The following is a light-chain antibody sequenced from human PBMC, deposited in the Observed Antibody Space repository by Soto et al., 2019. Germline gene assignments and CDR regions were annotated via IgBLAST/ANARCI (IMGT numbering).Light chain of an antibody. J-gene: IGKJ1*01. CDR1: QSVSASQ. CDR3: QQYTQSLWT. V-gene: IGKV3-20*01. Sequence: EPVLTQSPGTLSLSPGERATPSCRTSQSVSASQLAWYQQKPGQAPRLLIYGISKRAAGIPDRFTGSGSGTDFTLTIDGLEPEDFAVYYCQQYTQSLWTFGQGTKGDIK. CDR2: GIS.